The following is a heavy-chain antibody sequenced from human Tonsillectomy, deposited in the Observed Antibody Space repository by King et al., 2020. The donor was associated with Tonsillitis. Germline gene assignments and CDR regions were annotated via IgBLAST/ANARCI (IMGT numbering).Heavy chain of an antibody. J-gene: IGHJ3*02. Sequence: VQLVESGGGLVQPGGSLRLSCAASGFTFSSYWMHWVRQAPGKGLVWVSLSKSDGSSTSYADSVKGRFTISRDNAKNTLYLQMNSLRAEDTAVYFCTRVRTVGFDAFDIWGQGTMVTVSS. D-gene: IGHD1/OR15-1a*01. V-gene: IGHV3-74*02. CDR3: TRVRTVGFDAFDI. CDR2: SKSDGSST. CDR1: GFTFSSYW.